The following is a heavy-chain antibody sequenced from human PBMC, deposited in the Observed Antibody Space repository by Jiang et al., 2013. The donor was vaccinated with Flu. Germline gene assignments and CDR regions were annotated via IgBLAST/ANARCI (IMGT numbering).Heavy chain of an antibody. D-gene: IGHD2-15*01. Sequence: GAEVKKPGESLKISCEGSGYTFTSYWIAWVRQMPGKGLEWMGIIYPGDSETRYSPSFEGQVTISADKSTSTAYLQWSSLRASDTAIYYCARPQCSASPCYSGYYALEVWGHGTTVIVSS. CDR2: IYPGDSET. J-gene: IGHJ6*02. CDR3: ARPQCSASPCYSGYYALEV. CDR1: GYTFTSYW. V-gene: IGHV5-51*01.